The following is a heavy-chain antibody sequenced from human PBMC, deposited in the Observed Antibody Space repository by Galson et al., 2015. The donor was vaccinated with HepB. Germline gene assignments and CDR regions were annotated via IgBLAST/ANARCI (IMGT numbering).Heavy chain of an antibody. J-gene: IGHJ6*03. Sequence: SLRLSCAASGFTFSNVWMSWVRQAPGKGLEWVGRIKTKTDSGTTDYAAPLKGRFTISIDDSKNTLYLQMNSLKTEDTAVYYCTRDQGVVVPAAPGMRYYYYYMDVWGKGTTVAVS. V-gene: IGHV3-15*01. D-gene: IGHD2-2*01. CDR2: IKTKTDSGTT. CDR3: TRDQGVVVPAAPGMRYYYYYMDV. CDR1: GFTFSNVW.